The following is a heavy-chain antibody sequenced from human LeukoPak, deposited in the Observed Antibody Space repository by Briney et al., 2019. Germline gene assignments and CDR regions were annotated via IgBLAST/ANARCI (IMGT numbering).Heavy chain of an antibody. V-gene: IGHV1-8*01. CDR2: MHPNTGNT. Sequence: ASVKVSCKASGYTFTSYDINWVRQATGQGLEWVGWMHPNTGNTSSAQKLQGRVTMTTDTSTSTAYMELRSLRSDDTAVYYCARVAQHVLRYFDWLSTLDYYYYYYMDVWGKGTTVTISS. CDR3: ARVAQHVLRYFDWLSTLDYYYYYYMDV. D-gene: IGHD3-9*01. J-gene: IGHJ6*03. CDR1: GYTFTSYD.